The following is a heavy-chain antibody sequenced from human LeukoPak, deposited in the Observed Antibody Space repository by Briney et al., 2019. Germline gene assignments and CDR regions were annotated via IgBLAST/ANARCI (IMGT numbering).Heavy chain of an antibody. J-gene: IGHJ4*02. Sequence: PGGSLRLSCEASGFTFSSYAMSWVRQAPGKGLEWVSAISGSGGSTYYADSVKGRFTISRDNAENSLYLQMNSLRAEDTALYYCARKRPNYFDYWGRGTLVTVSS. V-gene: IGHV3-23*01. CDR2: ISGSGGST. CDR3: ARKRPNYFDY. CDR1: GFTFSSYA.